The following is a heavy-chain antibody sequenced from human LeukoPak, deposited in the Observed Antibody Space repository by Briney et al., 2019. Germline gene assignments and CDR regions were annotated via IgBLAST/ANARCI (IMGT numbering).Heavy chain of an antibody. CDR3: AKGPPTYYDFWSGFGDY. CDR2: ISGSGAST. Sequence: TGGSQRLSCAASGFTFSIYAMSWGSQAPGEGLEWVSAISGSGASTYYADSVKGRFTISRDNSKNTLYLKMNSLRAEDTAVYYCAKGPPTYYDFWSGFGDYWGQGTLVTVSS. D-gene: IGHD3-3*01. CDR1: GFTFSIYA. J-gene: IGHJ4*02. V-gene: IGHV3-23*01.